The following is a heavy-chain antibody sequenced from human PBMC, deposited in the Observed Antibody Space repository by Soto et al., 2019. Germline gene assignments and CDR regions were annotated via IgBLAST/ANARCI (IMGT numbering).Heavy chain of an antibody. Sequence: GSLRLSCAASGFTFSSYSMNWVRQAPGKGLEWVSSISSSSSYIYYADSVKGRFTISRDNAKNSLYLQMNSLRAEDTAVYYCARSRYCSSTSCYYFDYWGQGTLVTVSS. D-gene: IGHD2-2*01. J-gene: IGHJ4*02. CDR1: GFTFSSYS. V-gene: IGHV3-21*01. CDR3: ARSRYCSSTSCYYFDY. CDR2: ISSSSSYI.